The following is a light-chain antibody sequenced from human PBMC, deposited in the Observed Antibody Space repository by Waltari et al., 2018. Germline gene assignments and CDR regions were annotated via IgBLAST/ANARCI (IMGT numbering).Light chain of an antibody. CDR1: QTISSY. V-gene: IGKV1-39*01. CDR2: AAS. CDR3: QQTDNTPYT. Sequence: DLQMTQSPSSLSASVGDRVTITCRASQTISSYLNWYQQKPGKAPKLLIYAASTLQSVVPSRFSGSISGTEFTLTIITLQPEDFATYYCQQTDNTPYTFRQGTKLEIK. J-gene: IGKJ2*01.